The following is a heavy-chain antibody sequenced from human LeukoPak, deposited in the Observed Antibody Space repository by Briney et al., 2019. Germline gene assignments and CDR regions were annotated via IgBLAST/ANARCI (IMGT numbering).Heavy chain of an antibody. D-gene: IGHD2-15*01. V-gene: IGHV3-23*01. J-gene: IGHJ4*02. CDR3: AKDQVLGRVRAAQDFDY. CDR1: GFTFSSYA. Sequence: PGGSLRLSCAASGFTFSSYAMSWVRQAPGKGLEWVSAISGSGGSTYYADSVKGRFTISRDNSKNTLYLQMNSLRAEDTAVYYWAKDQVLGRVRAAQDFDYWGQGTLVTVSS. CDR2: ISGSGGST.